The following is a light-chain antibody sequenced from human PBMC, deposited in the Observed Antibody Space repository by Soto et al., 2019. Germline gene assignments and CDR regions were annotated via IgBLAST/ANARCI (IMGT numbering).Light chain of an antibody. V-gene: IGKV3-15*01. CDR3: QQYNNWPPLT. J-gene: IGKJ5*01. CDR1: QSLRSS. CDR2: EAS. Sequence: ETMMTQSPDTLSVSLGERATLSCRASQSLRSSLAWYQQKPGQAPRLLIYEASTRATGIPARFSGSGSGTEFTLTISSLQSEDFAVYYCQQYNNWPPLTFGQGTRLEIK.